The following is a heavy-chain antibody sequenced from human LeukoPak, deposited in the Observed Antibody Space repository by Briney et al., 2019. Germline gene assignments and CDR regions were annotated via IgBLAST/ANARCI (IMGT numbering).Heavy chain of an antibody. D-gene: IGHD3-22*01. CDR2: ISSSSSYI. CDR1: GFTFSSYS. J-gene: IGHJ4*02. CDR3: ARSARYPNYYDSSGLFDY. Sequence: GGSLRLSCAASGFTFSSYSMNWVRQAPGKGLEWVSSISSSSSYIYYADSVKGRFTISRDNAKNSLYLQMNSLRAEDTAVYYCARSARYPNYYDSSGLFDYWGRGTLVTVSS. V-gene: IGHV3-21*01.